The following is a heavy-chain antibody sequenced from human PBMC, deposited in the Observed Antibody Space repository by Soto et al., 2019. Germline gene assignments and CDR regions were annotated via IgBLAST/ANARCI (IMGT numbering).Heavy chain of an antibody. CDR2: IDPSDSQT. CDR3: ARQIYDSGTGPNLDDYFDA. V-gene: IGHV5-10-1*01. J-gene: IGHJ4*02. D-gene: IGHD6-13*01. Sequence: GESLKISCKGSGYSFAGYWITWVRQKPGKGLEWMGRIDPSDSQTYYSPSFRGHVTISATKSITTVFLQWSSLRASDTAMYYCARQIYDSGTGPNLDDYFDAWGQGTPVTVAS. CDR1: GYSFAGYW.